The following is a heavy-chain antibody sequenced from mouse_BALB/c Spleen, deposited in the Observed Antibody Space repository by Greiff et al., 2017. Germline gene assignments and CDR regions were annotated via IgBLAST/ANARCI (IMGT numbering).Heavy chain of an antibody. V-gene: IGHV1S81*02. Sequence: VQLQQPGAELVKPGASVKLSCKASGYTFTSYWMHWVKQRPGQGLEWIGEINPSNGRTNYNEKFKSKATLTVDKSSSTAYMQLSSLTSEDSAVYYCANGNYEAWFAYWGQGTLVTVSA. CDR3: ANGNYEAWFAY. CDR1: GYTFTSYW. CDR2: INPSNGRT. D-gene: IGHD2-1*01. J-gene: IGHJ3*01.